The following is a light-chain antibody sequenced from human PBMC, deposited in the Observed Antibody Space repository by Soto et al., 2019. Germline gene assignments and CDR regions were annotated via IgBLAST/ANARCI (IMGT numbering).Light chain of an antibody. Sequence: DFQMTQSPSTLSASVGDRVTITCRASQDIRIRLAWCQQKPGKAPKLLIYDASSLESGVPQRFSGSGSGTEFTLTISSLQTDDFSNYYCQQYHSYWTFGQGTKVQMK. CDR3: QQYHSYWT. V-gene: IGKV1-5*01. CDR2: DAS. CDR1: QDIRIR. J-gene: IGKJ1*01.